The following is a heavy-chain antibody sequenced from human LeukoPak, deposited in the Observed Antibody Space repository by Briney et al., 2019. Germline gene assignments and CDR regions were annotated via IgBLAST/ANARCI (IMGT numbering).Heavy chain of an antibody. CDR1: GDSVTSSLSY. CDR3: ARINTPFTILD. Sequence: PSETLSLTCTVSGDSVTSSLSYWGWVRQPPGKGLEGIGSVFYSGRTDYNPSLKTRVTISLDPSKNRFSLNLTSVTAADTAVYFCARINTPFTILDWGQGTLVSVSS. V-gene: IGHV4-39*07. D-gene: IGHD3-3*01. CDR2: VFYSGRT. J-gene: IGHJ4*02.